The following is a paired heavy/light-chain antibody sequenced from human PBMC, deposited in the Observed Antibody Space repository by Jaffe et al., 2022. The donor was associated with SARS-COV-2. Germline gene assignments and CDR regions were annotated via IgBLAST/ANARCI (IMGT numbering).Heavy chain of an antibody. Sequence: EVQLVQSEEEVKKPGESLRISCKGSGYTFTNYWINWVRQLPGKGLEWMGTIDPGDSYTNYSPSFQGHVTISADKSISTAYVEWSSLKASDTAMYYCARGSTRSSLLFDPWGQGTLVTVSS. V-gene: IGHV5-10-1*03. CDR3: ARGSTRSSLLFDP. J-gene: IGHJ5*02. D-gene: IGHD6-6*01. CDR1: GYTFTNYW. CDR2: IDPGDSYT.
Light chain of an antibody. CDR1: GSNIGSND. Sequence: QSVLSQPPSASGTPGQRVTISCSGSGSNIGSNDLSWYQQVPGTAPKLLIYRNNRRPSGVPDRFSGSKSGTSASLAFSGLRSEDEAHYYCAAWDDSLNAVIFGEGTKLTVL. CDR2: RNN. CDR3: AAWDDSLNAVI. V-gene: IGLV1-47*01. J-gene: IGLJ2*01.